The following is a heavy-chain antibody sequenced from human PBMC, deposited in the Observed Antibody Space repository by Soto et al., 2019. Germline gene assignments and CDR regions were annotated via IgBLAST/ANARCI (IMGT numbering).Heavy chain of an antibody. V-gene: IGHV5-51*01. CDR3: ARYSGSYWHYLDF. Sequence: GESLKISCKGSGYSFASHWVAWVRQMPEKGLEWIGTIYPGDSDTKYSSAFRGHVTISADTSVSTAYLQWRSLEATDSAIYYCARYSGSYWHYLDFWGQGTLVTVSS. J-gene: IGHJ4*02. CDR2: IYPGDSDT. D-gene: IGHD1-26*01. CDR1: GYSFASHW.